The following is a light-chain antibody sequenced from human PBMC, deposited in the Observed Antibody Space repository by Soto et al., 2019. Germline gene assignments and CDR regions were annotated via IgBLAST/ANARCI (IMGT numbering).Light chain of an antibody. V-gene: IGLV2-14*01. CDR3: SSYTSISTVV. Sequence: QSALTQPASVSGSPGQSITISCTANRNDVYVYKYVSWYQQVPGKAPKLMIYEVSNRPSGVPDRFSGSTSGNTASLTISGLQAEDDADYYCSSYTSISTVVFGGGTKVTVL. J-gene: IGLJ3*02. CDR2: EVS. CDR1: RNDVYVYKY.